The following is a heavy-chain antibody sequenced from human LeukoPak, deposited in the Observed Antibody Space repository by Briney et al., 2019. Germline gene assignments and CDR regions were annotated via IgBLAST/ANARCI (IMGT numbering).Heavy chain of an antibody. CDR2: IRSKTYGGTT. J-gene: IGHJ4*02. V-gene: IGHV3-49*04. CDR1: GFTFSSYA. D-gene: IGHD5-24*01. CDR3: IRDAWLDY. Sequence: PGGSLRLSCAASGFTFSSYAMSWVRQAPGKGLEWVGLIRSKTYGGTTEYAASVKGRFTISRDDSKSIAYLQMDSLKTEDTAVYYCIRDAWLDYWGQGTLVTVSS.